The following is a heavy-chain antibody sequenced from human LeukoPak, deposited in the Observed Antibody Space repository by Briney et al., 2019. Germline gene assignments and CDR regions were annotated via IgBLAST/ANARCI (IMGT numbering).Heavy chain of an antibody. CDR2: ISGSGGST. CDR1: GFTFSSYA. V-gene: IGHV3-23*01. J-gene: IGHJ4*02. Sequence: AGGSLRLSCAASGFTFSSYAVSWVRQAPGKGLEWVSSISGSGGSTYSADSVKGRFTISRDNSKNTLYLQMNSLRAEDTALYYCAKDRSCTNDICHGDFDYWGQETLVTVSS. D-gene: IGHD2-8*01. CDR3: AKDRSCTNDICHGDFDY.